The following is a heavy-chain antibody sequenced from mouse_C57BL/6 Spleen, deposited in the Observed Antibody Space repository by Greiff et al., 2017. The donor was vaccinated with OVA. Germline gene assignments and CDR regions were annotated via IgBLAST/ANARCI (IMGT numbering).Heavy chain of an antibody. D-gene: IGHD2-4*01. CDR3: ARCDYDGYYAMDY. CDR2: INPYIGDT. Sequence: VQLQQSGPELVKPGASVTISCTASGYSFTGYFMNWVKQSPGKSLEWIGRINPYIGDTFYNQKFKGKATLTVDKSSSTAHMELLSLTTEDFAVYYCARCDYDGYYAMDYWGQGTSVTVSS. CDR1: GYSFTGYF. V-gene: IGHV1-37*01. J-gene: IGHJ4*01.